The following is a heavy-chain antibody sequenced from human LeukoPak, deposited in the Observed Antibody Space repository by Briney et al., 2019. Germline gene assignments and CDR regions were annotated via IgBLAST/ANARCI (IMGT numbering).Heavy chain of an antibody. CDR3: ARGRLSGSGSY. V-gene: IGHV1-2*02. J-gene: IGHJ4*02. CDR2: IDPKNGRT. CDR1: GYTFSDYY. Sequence: ASVKVSCKASGYTFSDYYIYCVRQAPGQGLKWMGWIDPKNGRTKSAQKFQGRVTMTRDTSIRTAYMELSRLRSDDTAEYYCARGRLSGSGSYWGQGALVIVSS. D-gene: IGHD1-26*01.